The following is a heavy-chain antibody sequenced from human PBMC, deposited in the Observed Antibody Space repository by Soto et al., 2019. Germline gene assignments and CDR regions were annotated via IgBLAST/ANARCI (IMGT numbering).Heavy chain of an antibody. CDR1: GYSFTSYW. CDR3: ARLQAAAEDNDLTCGY. V-gene: IGHV5-10-1*01. J-gene: IGHJ4*02. Sequence: EVQLVQSGAEVKKPGESLRISCKGSGYSFTSYWISWVRQMPGKVLEWMGRIEPSDSYTNYSPSYHGHVTISADKTISTAYLQWSSLKASDTAMYYCARLQAAAEDNDLTCGYRGQGTLIAVSS. CDR2: IEPSDSYT. D-gene: IGHD6-13*01.